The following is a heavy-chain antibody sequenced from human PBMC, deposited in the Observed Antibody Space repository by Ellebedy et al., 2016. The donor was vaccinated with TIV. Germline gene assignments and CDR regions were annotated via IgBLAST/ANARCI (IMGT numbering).Heavy chain of an antibody. CDR2: IIPIFGTA. CDR3: ARSPATEKTSNHYFDY. D-gene: IGHD1-1*01. CDR1: GGTFSSYA. V-gene: IGHV1-69*06. J-gene: IGHJ4*02. Sequence: SVKVSXKASGGTFSSYAFSWVRQAPGRGLEWLGGIIPIFGTANYAQKFQGRVTITADKSTSKAYMELSSLRSEDMDVYYCARSPATEKTSNHYFDYWGQGTLVTVSS.